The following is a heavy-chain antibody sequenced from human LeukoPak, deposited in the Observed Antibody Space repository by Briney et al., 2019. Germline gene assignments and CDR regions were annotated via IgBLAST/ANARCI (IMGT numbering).Heavy chain of an antibody. Sequence: SSETLSLTCTVSGGSISSSSYYWGWIRQPPGKGLEWIGCIYYSGSTYYNSSLKSRVTISVDTSKNQFSLKLSSVTAADTAVYYCARREQWLVLAFDIWGQGTMVTVSS. CDR2: IYYSGST. V-gene: IGHV4-39*01. J-gene: IGHJ3*02. CDR1: GGSISSSSYY. CDR3: ARREQWLVLAFDI. D-gene: IGHD6-19*01.